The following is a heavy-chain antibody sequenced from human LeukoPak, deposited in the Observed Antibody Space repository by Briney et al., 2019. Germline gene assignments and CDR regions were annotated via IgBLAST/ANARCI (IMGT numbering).Heavy chain of an antibody. CDR1: GYTFTSYD. Sequence: ASVKVSCKASGYTFTSYDINSVRQATGQGLEWMGWMNPNSGSTGYAQKFQGRVTITRNTSISTAYMELSGLRSEDTAVYSCAGGRSTGYPYYFEYWGQGTLVTVSS. CDR2: MNPNSGST. CDR3: AGGRSTGYPYYFEY. D-gene: IGHD5-12*01. J-gene: IGHJ4*02. V-gene: IGHV1-8*03.